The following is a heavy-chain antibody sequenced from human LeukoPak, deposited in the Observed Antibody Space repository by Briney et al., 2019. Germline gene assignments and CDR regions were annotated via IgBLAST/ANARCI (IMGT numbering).Heavy chain of an antibody. J-gene: IGHJ5*02. V-gene: IGHV4-31*11. CDR1: GGSFSGYY. CDR2: IYYSGST. D-gene: IGHD3-10*01. CDR3: ASHYGSGSYNWFDP. Sequence: SETLSLTCAVYGGSFSGYYWSWIRQHPGKGLEWIGYIYYSGSTYYNPSLKSRVTISVDTSKNQFSLKLSSVTAADTAVYYCASHYGSGSYNWFDPWGQGTLVTVSS.